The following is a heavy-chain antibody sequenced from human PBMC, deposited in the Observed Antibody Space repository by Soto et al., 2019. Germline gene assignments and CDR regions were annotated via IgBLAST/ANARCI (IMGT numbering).Heavy chain of an antibody. CDR3: ARGSYGAYVGWFDP. J-gene: IGHJ5*02. CDR2: IRNKANSYTT. CDR1: GFTFSDHY. V-gene: IGHV3-72*01. Sequence: EVQLVESGGGLVQPGGSLRLSCAASGFTFSDHYMDWVRQAPGKGLEWVGRIRNKANSYTTQYAASVKGRITISRDDSQNSLYLQMNSLKTEDTAVYYCARGSYGAYVGWFDPWGPGTLVTVSS. D-gene: IGHD5-12*01.